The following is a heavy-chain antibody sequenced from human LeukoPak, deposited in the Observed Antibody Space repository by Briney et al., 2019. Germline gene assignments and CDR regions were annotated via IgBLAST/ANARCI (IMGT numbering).Heavy chain of an antibody. D-gene: IGHD1-20*01. Sequence: PGGSLRLSCAASGFTFSNYWMHWVRQAPGKGLEWVSAISGRGVSTSYADSVRGRFTISRDNSKNTLYLQMNSLRAEDTAVYYCAKAASGNWNDVSDYWGQGTLVTVSS. CDR3: AKAASGNWNDVSDY. CDR1: GFTFSNYW. V-gene: IGHV3-23*01. J-gene: IGHJ4*02. CDR2: ISGRGVST.